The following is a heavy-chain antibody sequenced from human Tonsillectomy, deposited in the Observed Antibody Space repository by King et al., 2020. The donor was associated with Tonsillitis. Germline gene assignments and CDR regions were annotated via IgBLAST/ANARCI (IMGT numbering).Heavy chain of an antibody. CDR3: AGDRSSGWPAVSDV. J-gene: IGHJ3*01. CDR1: GFTFSTYN. Sequence: VQLVESGGGLAQPGGSLRLSCAASGFTFSTYNMNWVRQAPGKGLEWVSYISSSTNTIYYADSVEGRFTISRDNAKNSLYLQMNSLRADDTAVYYCAGDRSSGWPAVSDVWGQGTVVIVSS. V-gene: IGHV3-48*01. D-gene: IGHD6-19*01. CDR2: ISSSTNTI.